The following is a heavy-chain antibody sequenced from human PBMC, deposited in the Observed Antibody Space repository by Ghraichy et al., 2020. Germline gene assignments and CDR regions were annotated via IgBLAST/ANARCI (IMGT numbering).Heavy chain of an antibody. CDR1: GGSISSSSYY. CDR3: AREGGTYYYGSGSPLLFDY. V-gene: IGHV4-39*07. D-gene: IGHD3-10*01. Sequence: SETLSLTCTVSGGSISSSSYYWGWIRQPPGKGLEWIGSIYYSGSTYYNPSLKSRVTISVDTSKNQFSLKLSSVTAADTAVYYCAREGGTYYYGSGSPLLFDYWGQGTLVTVSS. CDR2: IYYSGST. J-gene: IGHJ4*02.